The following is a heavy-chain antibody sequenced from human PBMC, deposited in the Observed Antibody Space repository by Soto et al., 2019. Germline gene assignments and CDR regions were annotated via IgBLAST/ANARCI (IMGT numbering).Heavy chain of an antibody. CDR3: ARGGGSTDYVANYYFDY. CDR2: INYSGNT. CDR1: GGSLSSGSFS. V-gene: IGHV4-30-2*01. Sequence: QLRLQESGSGLVKPSQTLSLTCTVSGGSLSSGSFSWGWIRQPPGKGLEGIGYINYSGNTYYNPSLRRRVTITRDRSTNQCSLKLGFVTAADKALYYCARGGGSTDYVANYYFDYWGRGTLVTVSS. J-gene: IGHJ4*02. D-gene: IGHD4-17*01.